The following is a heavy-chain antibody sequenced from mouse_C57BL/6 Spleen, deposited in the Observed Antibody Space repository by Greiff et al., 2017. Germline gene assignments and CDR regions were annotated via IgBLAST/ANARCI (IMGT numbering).Heavy chain of an antibody. CDR1: GYSFTDYN. CDR3: AREGDGSSPLDY. Sequence: EVKLVESGPELVKPGASVKISCKASGYSFTDYNMNWVKQSNGKSLEWIGVINPNYGTTSYNQKFKGKATLTVDQSSSTAYMQLNSLTSEDSAVYYCAREGDGSSPLDYWGQGTTLTVSS. V-gene: IGHV1-39*01. CDR2: INPNYGTT. D-gene: IGHD1-1*01. J-gene: IGHJ2*01.